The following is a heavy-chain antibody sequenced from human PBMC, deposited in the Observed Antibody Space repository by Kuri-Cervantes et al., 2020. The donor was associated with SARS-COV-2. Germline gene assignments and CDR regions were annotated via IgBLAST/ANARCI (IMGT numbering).Heavy chain of an antibody. J-gene: IGHJ6*03. CDR2: LSSSSSYI. CDR1: GFSISSYN. CDR3: AREDYDFWRSPYYYYMDV. V-gene: IGHV3-21*01. D-gene: IGHD3-3*01. Sequence: GESLRLSCAASGFSISSYNMNWVRQAPGKGLEWVSSLSSSSSYIYYADSVKGRFTISRDNAKNSLYLQMNSLRAEDTVVYYCAREDYDFWRSPYYYYMDVWCKGTTVTVSS.